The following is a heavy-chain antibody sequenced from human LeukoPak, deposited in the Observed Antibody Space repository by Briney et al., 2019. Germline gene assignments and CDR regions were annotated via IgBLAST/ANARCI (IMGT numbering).Heavy chain of an antibody. CDR1: GVSISSYY. CDR3: ARVTGYVMGDYFDY. Sequence: PSETLSLTCTVSGVSISSYYWSWLRQPPGKGLEWIGYIYYSGSTNYNPSLKSRVTISVDTSKNQFSLRLSSVTAADTAVYYCARVTGYVMGDYFDYWGQGTLVTVSS. CDR2: IYYSGST. D-gene: IGHD3-16*01. V-gene: IGHV4-59*01. J-gene: IGHJ4*02.